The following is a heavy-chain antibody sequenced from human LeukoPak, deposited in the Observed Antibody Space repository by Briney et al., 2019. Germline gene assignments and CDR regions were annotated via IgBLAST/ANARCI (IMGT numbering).Heavy chain of an antibody. CDR2: IHYSGST. V-gene: IGHV4-31*03. CDR1: GGSISSGGYY. J-gene: IGHJ6*03. Sequence: SRTLSLTCTVSGGSISSGGYYWSWIRQHPGKGLEWIRYIHYSGSTYYNPSLKSRVTISVDTSKNQFSLKLSSVTAADTAVYYCARVSYYGSGSYYYYYYMDVWGKGTTVTVSS. CDR3: ARVSYYGSGSYYYYYYMDV. D-gene: IGHD3-10*01.